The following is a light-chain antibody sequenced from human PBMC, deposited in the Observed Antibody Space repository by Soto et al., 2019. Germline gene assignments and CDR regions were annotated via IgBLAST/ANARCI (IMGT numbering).Light chain of an antibody. J-gene: IGKJ1*01. V-gene: IGKV1-5*03. CDR1: QSISNW. CDR3: QQYHTYWWT. CDR2: KAI. Sequence: DIQMTQSPSTLSASVGDRVTITCRASQSISNWLAWYQQKPGKAPKLLIYKAINLQSGVPSRFSGSGSGTEFSLTISGLQPDDFATYYCQQYHTYWWTFGQGTKVEIK.